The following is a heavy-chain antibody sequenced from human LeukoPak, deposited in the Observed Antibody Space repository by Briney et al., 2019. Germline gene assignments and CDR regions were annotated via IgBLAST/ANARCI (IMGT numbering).Heavy chain of an antibody. J-gene: IGHJ6*02. V-gene: IGHV4-38-2*02. CDR3: ARGRILYGMDV. D-gene: IGHD2-15*01. CDR2: IYHSGST. Sequence: PSETLSLTCTVSGYSISSGYYWGWIRPPPGKGLEWIGSIYHSGSTYYNPSLKSRVTISVDTSKNQFSLKLSSVTAADTAVYYCARGRILYGMDVWGQGTSVTVSS. CDR1: GYSISSGYY.